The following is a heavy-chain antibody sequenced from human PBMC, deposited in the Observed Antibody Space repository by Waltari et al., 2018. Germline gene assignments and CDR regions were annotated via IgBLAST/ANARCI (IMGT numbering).Heavy chain of an antibody. V-gene: IGHV3-73*02. CDR3: TRHETVGATNYYYYYMDV. CDR2: IRGKANSYAT. J-gene: IGHJ6*03. CDR1: GFAFSASA. D-gene: IGHD1-26*01. Sequence: EVQLVESGGGLVQPGGSLKLSCAASGFAFSASAMHWVRQASGKGLEGVGRIRGKANSYATAYAASVTGRFTISRDDSKNTAYLQMNSLKTEDTAVYYCTRHETVGATNYYYYYMDVWGKGTTVTVSS.